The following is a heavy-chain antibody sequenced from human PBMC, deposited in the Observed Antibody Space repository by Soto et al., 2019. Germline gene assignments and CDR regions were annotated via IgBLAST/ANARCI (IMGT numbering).Heavy chain of an antibody. D-gene: IGHD6-13*01. Sequence: ASVKVSCKASGDTFTSYYMHWVRQAPGQGLEWXGIXNPXGXXXSXXXKFQGRVTMTGDTSTSTVYMELSSLRSEDTAVYYCARAVQAAAGDYWGQGTRVTASS. CDR1: GDTFTSYY. V-gene: IGHV1-46*01. CDR2: XNPXGXXX. J-gene: IGHJ4*02. CDR3: ARAVQAAAGDY.